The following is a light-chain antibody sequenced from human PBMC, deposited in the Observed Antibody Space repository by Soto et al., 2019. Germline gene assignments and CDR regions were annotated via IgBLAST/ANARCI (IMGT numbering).Light chain of an antibody. Sequence: EIVLTQSPGTLSLSPGERATLSCRASQSVSNNYLAWYQQKPGQAPRLLIYGASNRATGIPDRFSGSGSGTDFTLTISSLEPEDFAVYYCQQRSNWPTFGGGTKLEIK. CDR1: QSVSNNY. CDR3: QQRSNWPT. J-gene: IGKJ4*01. V-gene: IGKV3D-20*02. CDR2: GAS.